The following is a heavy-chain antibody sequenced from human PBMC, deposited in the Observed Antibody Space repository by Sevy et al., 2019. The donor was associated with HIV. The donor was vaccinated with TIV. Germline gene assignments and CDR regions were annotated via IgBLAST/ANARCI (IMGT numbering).Heavy chain of an antibody. CDR3: VRGPNCGVGGCQQISPYCLDV. J-gene: IGHJ6*03. Sequence: GGSLRLSCAASGFAFSDHYVDWVRQAPGKGLEWVGRIRNRPNRYTTEYAASVEGRLTISRDDSRLSLYLQMNSLKTEDSAVYYCVRGPNCGVGGCQQISPYCLDVWGIGATVTVSS. CDR1: GFAFSDHY. V-gene: IGHV3-72*01. D-gene: IGHD2-21*01. CDR2: IRNRPNRYTT.